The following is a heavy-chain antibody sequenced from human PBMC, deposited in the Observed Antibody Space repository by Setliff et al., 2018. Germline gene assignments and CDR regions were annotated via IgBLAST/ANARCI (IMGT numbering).Heavy chain of an antibody. CDR2: INHSGST. D-gene: IGHD2-2*01. V-gene: IGHV4-34*01. Sequence: PSETLSLTCAVYGGSFSGYYWSWIRQPPGKGLEWIGEINHSGSTNYNPSLKSRVTISVDTSKNQFSLKLSSVTAADTAVYYCARGVYCSSTSCSPGLNWFDPWGQGTPVTVSS. CDR1: GGSFSGYY. J-gene: IGHJ5*02. CDR3: ARGVYCSSTSCSPGLNWFDP.